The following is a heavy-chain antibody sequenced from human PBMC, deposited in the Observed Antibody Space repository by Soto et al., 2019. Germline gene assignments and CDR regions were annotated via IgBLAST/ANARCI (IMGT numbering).Heavy chain of an antibody. CDR2: IKSKTDGGTT. J-gene: IGHJ3*01. CDR1: GFTFSNAW. V-gene: IGHV3-15*01. CDR3: TTVTLITFGGVIDF. D-gene: IGHD3-16*02. Sequence: EVQLVESGGGLVKPGGSLRLSCAASGFTFSNAWMSWVRQAPGKGLEWVGRIKSKTDGGTTYYAAPVKGRFTISRDDSKNTLYLQMNSLKTEDTAVYYCTTVTLITFGGVIDFWGQGTMVTVSS.